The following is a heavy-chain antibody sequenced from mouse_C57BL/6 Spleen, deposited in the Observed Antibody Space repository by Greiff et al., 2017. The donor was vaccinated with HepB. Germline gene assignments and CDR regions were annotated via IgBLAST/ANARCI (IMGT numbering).Heavy chain of an antibody. D-gene: IGHD2-3*01. CDR2: IDPSDSYT. V-gene: IGHV1-50*01. CDR3: ARGYDGYGYYFDY. CDR1: GYTFTSYW. J-gene: IGHJ2*01. Sequence: QVQLQQPGAELVKPGASVKLSCKASGYTFTSYWMQWVKQRPGQGLEWIGEIDPSDSYTNYNQKFKGKATLTVDTSSSTAYMQLSSLTSEDSAVYYCARGYDGYGYYFDYWGQGTTLTVSS.